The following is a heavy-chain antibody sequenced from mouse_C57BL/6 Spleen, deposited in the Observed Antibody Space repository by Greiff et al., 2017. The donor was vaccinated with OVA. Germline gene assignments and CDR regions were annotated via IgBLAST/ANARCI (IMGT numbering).Heavy chain of an antibody. CDR3: ARTLDSSGPFAY. CDR2: IWGVGST. J-gene: IGHJ3*01. CDR1: GFSLTSYG. V-gene: IGHV2-6*01. D-gene: IGHD3-2*02. Sequence: VKLVESGPGLVAPSQSLSITCTVSGFSLTSYGVDWVRQSPGKGLEWLGVIWGVGSTNYNSALKSRLSISKDNSKSQVFLKMNSLQTDDTAMYYCARTLDSSGPFAYWGQGTLVTVSA.